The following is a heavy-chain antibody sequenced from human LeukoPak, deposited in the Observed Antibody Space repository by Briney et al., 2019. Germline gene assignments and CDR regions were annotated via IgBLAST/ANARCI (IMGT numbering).Heavy chain of an antibody. D-gene: IGHD3-10*01. Sequence: PGGSLRLSCAASGFTFSSYEMNWVRQAPGKGLEWVSYISSSCSTVYYADSVKGRFTISRDNAKNALYLQMNSLRAEDTAVYYCARPRRFGEFYGDAFDIWGQGTMVTVSS. CDR1: GFTFSSYE. J-gene: IGHJ3*02. CDR2: ISSSCSTV. V-gene: IGHV3-48*03. CDR3: ARPRRFGEFYGDAFDI.